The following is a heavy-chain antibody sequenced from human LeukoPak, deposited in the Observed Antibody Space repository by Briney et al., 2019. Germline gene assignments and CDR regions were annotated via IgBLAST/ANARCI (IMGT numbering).Heavy chain of an antibody. Sequence: PGGSLRLSCAASGFTFSSYAMSWVRQAPGKGLEWVSTITSNGGSTFYADSVKGRFTISRDNSKNTLYLQMNSLRAEDTAVYYCAKGVALIVVVTALDYWGQGTLVTVSS. D-gene: IGHD2-21*02. CDR1: GFTFSSYA. CDR3: AKGVALIVVVTALDY. V-gene: IGHV3-23*01. CDR2: ITSNGGST. J-gene: IGHJ4*02.